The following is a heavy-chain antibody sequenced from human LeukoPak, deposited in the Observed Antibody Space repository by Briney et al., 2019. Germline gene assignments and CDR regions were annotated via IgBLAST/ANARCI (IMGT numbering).Heavy chain of an antibody. J-gene: IGHJ4*02. CDR2: IIPIFGTA. Sequence: SVKVSCKASGGTFRSYAISWVRHAPGQGLEWMGGIIPIFGTANYAQKFQGRVTITTDESTSTAYMELSSLRSEDTAVYYCATSGVNYYDSSGYYTCDYWGQGTLVTVSS. CDR3: ATSGVNYYDSSGYYTCDY. V-gene: IGHV1-69*05. D-gene: IGHD3-22*01. CDR1: GGTFRSYA.